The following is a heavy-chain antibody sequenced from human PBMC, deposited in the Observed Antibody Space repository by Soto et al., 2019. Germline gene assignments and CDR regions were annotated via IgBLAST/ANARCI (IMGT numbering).Heavy chain of an antibody. J-gene: IGHJ4*02. D-gene: IGHD1-26*01. CDR3: ARIVGATADY. CDR2: TYYRSKWYN. Sequence: PSQTLALACGISAHSVSSNSSACNFIRQSPSRGLEWLGRTYYRSKWYNDYAISVKSRITINPDTSKNQFSLQLNSVTPEDTAVYYCARIVGATADYWGQGTLVTVSS. CDR1: AHSVSSNSSA. V-gene: IGHV6-1*01.